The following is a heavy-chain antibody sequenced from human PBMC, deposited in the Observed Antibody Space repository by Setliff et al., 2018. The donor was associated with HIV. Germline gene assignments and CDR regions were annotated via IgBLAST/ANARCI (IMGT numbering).Heavy chain of an antibody. CDR3: ARGTTLNVVPDAFDI. D-gene: IGHD4-17*01. J-gene: IGHJ3*02. Sequence: SETLSLTCTVSGGSISSGDYYWSWIRQPPGKGLEWIGYIYYSGTTYYNPSLKSRVTISVDTSKNQISLRLNSLTAADTAVYYCARGTTLNVVPDAFDIWGQGTMVTVS. V-gene: IGHV4-30-4*08. CDR2: IYYSGTT. CDR1: GGSISSGDYY.